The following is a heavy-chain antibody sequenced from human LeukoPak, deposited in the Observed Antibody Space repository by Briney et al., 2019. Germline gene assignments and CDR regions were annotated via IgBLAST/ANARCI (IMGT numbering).Heavy chain of an antibody. CDR3: ARDRGFMVRGSRRGYDDYYYYMDV. V-gene: IGHV4-61*02. Sequence: SETLSLTCTVSGGSISSGSYYWSWIRQPAGKGLEWIGRIYSSGSTNYNPSLKSRVTISVDTSKNQFSLKPSSVTAADTAVYYCARDRGFMVRGSRRGYDDYYYYMDVWGKGTTVTISS. J-gene: IGHJ6*03. CDR1: GGSISSGSYY. D-gene: IGHD3-10*01. CDR2: IYSSGST.